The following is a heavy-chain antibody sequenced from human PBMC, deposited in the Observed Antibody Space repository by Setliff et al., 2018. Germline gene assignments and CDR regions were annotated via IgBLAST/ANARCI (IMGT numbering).Heavy chain of an antibody. Sequence: GGSLRLSCVVSGFTFSDYYMSWIRQAPGKGLEWVSYIRSSNSYTNYADSVKGRFTISRDNAKNSLYLQMNSLRAEDTAVYYCARYSSGWFFDYWGQGTPVTVSS. CDR3: ARYSSGWFFDY. CDR2: IRSSNSYT. J-gene: IGHJ4*02. CDR1: GFTFSDYY. V-gene: IGHV3-11*06. D-gene: IGHD6-19*01.